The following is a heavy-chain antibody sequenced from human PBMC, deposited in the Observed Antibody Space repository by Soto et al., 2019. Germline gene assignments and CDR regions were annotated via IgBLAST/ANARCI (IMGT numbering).Heavy chain of an antibody. CDR2: MKPNSGNT. J-gene: IGHJ1*01. Sequence: QVQLVQSGAEVKKPGASVKVSCKASGYTFTSYDINWVRQATGQGLEWMGWMKPNSGNTGYAQKFQGRVTMTRNTSISTAYMELISLRSEDTAVYYCARQNDYGDYVSYFQHWGQGTLVTVSS. CDR1: GYTFTSYD. V-gene: IGHV1-8*01. D-gene: IGHD4-17*01. CDR3: ARQNDYGDYVSYFQH.